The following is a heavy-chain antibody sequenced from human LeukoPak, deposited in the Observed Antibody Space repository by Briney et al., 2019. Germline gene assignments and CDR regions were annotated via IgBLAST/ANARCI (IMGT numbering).Heavy chain of an antibody. Sequence: SETLSLTCTVSGDSINSVPYYWSWIRQHPGKGLEWIGYIFYSGSVYYHPSLKSRVTISVDTSKNQFSLKLNSVTAADTAVYYCARTTSNSFDPWGQGTLVTVSS. CDR3: ARTTSNSFDP. CDR2: IFYSGSV. V-gene: IGHV4-31*03. CDR1: GDSINSVPYY. J-gene: IGHJ5*02. D-gene: IGHD1-26*01.